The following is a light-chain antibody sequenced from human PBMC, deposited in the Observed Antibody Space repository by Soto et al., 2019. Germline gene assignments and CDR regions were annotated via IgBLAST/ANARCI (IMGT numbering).Light chain of an antibody. CDR1: QSISSY. Sequence: DIQMTQSPSSLSASVGDRVTITCRASQSISSYLNWYQQKPGKAPKLLMYAASSLQSGVPSRFSGSGSGTDFTLTISSLQPEEFATYYFQQSYSTPAFGPGTKVDIK. J-gene: IGKJ3*01. CDR2: AAS. V-gene: IGKV1-39*01. CDR3: QQSYSTPA.